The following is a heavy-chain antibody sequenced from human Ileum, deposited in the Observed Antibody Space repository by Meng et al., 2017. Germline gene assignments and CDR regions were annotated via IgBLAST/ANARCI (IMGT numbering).Heavy chain of an antibody. CDR3: ARKSFYYSSGYCSVY. CDR1: GRFTSDYK. J-gene: IGHJ4*02. D-gene: IGHD3-22*01. V-gene: IGHV4-34*01. CDR2: NNNSGST. Sequence: QAGAGVLMPAAEAMAPSNAVEGRFTSDYKHRWRQQPAERGLGWVGNNNNSGSTNYAQKFKSRVTISVDTSMNQFSLKLSSVTADDTAVYYCARKSFYYSSGYCSVYWGQGTLVTVSS.